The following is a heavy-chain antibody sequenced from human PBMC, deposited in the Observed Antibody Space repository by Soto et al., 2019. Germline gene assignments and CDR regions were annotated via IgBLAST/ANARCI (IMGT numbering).Heavy chain of an antibody. Sequence: QVQLQESGPGLVTPSVTLSLTCTVSGVSISSSNWWTWVRQAPGKGLEWIGEMYPSGGTTYNPALQPPVTMTVDNSTIHLSLTLTSVTAADTDVYYCARCLGCCNGGGFDAWGRGALVTVSA. J-gene: IGHJ5*02. CDR3: ARCLGCCNGGGFDA. CDR2: MYPSGGT. D-gene: IGHD2-15*01. V-gene: IGHV4-4*02. CDR1: GVSISSSNW.